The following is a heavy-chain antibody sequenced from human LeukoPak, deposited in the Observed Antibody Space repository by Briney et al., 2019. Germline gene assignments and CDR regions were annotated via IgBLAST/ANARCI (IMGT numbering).Heavy chain of an antibody. V-gene: IGHV1-69-2*01. D-gene: IGHD5-18*01. Sequence: ASVKISCKVSGYTFTDDYMHWVQQAPGKGLEWMGLVDPEDGETIYAEKFQGRVTITADTSTDTAYMELSSLRSEDTAVYYCATLGDTARTGDAFDIWGQGTMVTVSS. CDR2: VDPEDGET. CDR3: ATLGDTARTGDAFDI. CDR1: GYTFTDDY. J-gene: IGHJ3*02.